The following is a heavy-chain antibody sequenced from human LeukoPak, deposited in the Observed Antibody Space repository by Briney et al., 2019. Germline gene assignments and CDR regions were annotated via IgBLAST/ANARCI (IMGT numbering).Heavy chain of an antibody. Sequence: ASVKVSCKASGYTFTGYYMHWVRQAPGQGLEWMGWINPNSGGTNYAQKFQGRVTMTRDTSISTAYMELSRLRSDDTAVYYCAWGLAAAGPLTFDYWGQGTLVTVSS. D-gene: IGHD6-13*01. CDR1: GYTFTGYY. CDR3: AWGLAAAGPLTFDY. CDR2: INPNSGGT. J-gene: IGHJ4*02. V-gene: IGHV1-2*02.